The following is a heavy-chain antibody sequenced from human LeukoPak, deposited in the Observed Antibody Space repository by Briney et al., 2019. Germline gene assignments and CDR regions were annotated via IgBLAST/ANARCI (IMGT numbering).Heavy chain of an antibody. CDR3: AKDYYDFWSGYSTDIVGMDV. D-gene: IGHD3-3*01. J-gene: IGHJ6*02. Sequence: GGSLTLSCAVSGFTLSSYAMSWVRQAPGKGLEWVSSISGSGGSTYYANSVKGQFTISRDNSKNTLYLQMNRLRAEDTAVYYCAKDYYDFWSGYSTDIVGMDVWGQGTTVTVSS. CDR2: ISGSGGST. CDR1: GFTLSSYA. V-gene: IGHV3-23*01.